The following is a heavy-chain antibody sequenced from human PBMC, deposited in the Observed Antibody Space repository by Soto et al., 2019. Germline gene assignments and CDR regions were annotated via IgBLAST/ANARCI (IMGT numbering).Heavy chain of an antibody. V-gene: IGHV1-46*01. CDR3: ARSSGGNFGIIIEGTNWFAP. CDR1: RDTFTSYY. CDR2: INPHGGST. D-gene: IGHD1-26*01. Sequence: ASVKVSCKAPRDTFTSYYINWVRQAPGQGLEWMGVINPHGGSTAYAQKFKGRVTLTRDTSASTVYMEVSSLTPEDTAMYYCARSSGGNFGIIIEGTNWFAPWGQGTLVTVSS. J-gene: IGHJ5*02.